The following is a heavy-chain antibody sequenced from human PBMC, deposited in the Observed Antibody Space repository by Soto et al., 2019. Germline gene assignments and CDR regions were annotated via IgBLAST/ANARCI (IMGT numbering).Heavy chain of an antibody. Sequence: PGGSLRLSCAASGFTFNIYGMHWVRQAPDKGLEWVALISYDGSNQYYADSVKGRFTISRDNSKNTLFLQMNSLRADDTAVYYCAKDQASGQGSFDSWGQRTLVTVSS. V-gene: IGHV3-30*18. CDR1: GFTFNIYG. CDR3: AKDQASGQGSFDS. J-gene: IGHJ4*02. CDR2: ISYDGSNQ.